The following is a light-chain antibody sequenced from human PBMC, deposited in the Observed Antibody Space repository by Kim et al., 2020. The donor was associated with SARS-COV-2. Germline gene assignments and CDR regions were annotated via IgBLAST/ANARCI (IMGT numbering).Light chain of an antibody. CDR2: GAS. J-gene: IGKJ1*01. CDR3: QKYNSAPWT. Sequence: ASVGDRVTITCRASQGIINSLAWYRQKPGKVPMLLIYGASTLRSGVPSRCRGSGSGTDFTLTISSLQPEDAATYYCQKYNSAPWTFGQGTKVDIK. V-gene: IGKV1-27*01. CDR1: QGIINS.